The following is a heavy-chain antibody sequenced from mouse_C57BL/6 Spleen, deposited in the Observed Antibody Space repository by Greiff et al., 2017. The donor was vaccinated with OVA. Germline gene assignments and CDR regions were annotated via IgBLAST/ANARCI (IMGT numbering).Heavy chain of an antibody. Sequence: EVQRVESGGGLVKPGGSLKLSCAASGFTFSDYGMHWVRQAPEKGLEWVAYISSGSSTIYYADTVKGRFTISRDNAKNTLFLRMTSLRSEDTAMYYCARKGYSNLYYAMDYWGQGTSVTVSS. CDR2: ISSGSSTI. J-gene: IGHJ4*01. CDR3: ARKGYSNLYYAMDY. CDR1: GFTFSDYG. V-gene: IGHV5-17*01. D-gene: IGHD2-5*01.